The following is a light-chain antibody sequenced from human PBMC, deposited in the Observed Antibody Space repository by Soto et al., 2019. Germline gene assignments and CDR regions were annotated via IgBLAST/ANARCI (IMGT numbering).Light chain of an antibody. CDR2: AAS. J-gene: IGKJ5*01. CDR1: QVSSSY. CDR3: QQYYSFLIT. Sequence: VSWRTQYTELISDSTGDRVTINCRMSQVSSSYLAWYQQKPGKAPELLIYAASTLQSGVPSRFSGSGSGTDFTLTISCLQSEDFATYYCQQYYSFLITFGQGTRLEI. V-gene: IGKV1D-8*01.